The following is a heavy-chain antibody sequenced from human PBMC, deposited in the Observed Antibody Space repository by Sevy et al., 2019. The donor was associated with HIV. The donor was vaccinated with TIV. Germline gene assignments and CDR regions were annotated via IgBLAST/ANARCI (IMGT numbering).Heavy chain of an antibody. CDR3: ARDSHMYYDFWSGYPRDYYGMDV. D-gene: IGHD3-3*01. Sequence: GGSLRLSCAASGFTFSSYSMIWVRQAPGKGLEWVSSISSSSSYIYYADSVKGRFTISRDNAKNSLYLQMNSLRAEDTAVYYCARDSHMYYDFWSGYPRDYYGMDVWGQGTTVTVSS. J-gene: IGHJ6*02. CDR1: GFTFSSYS. CDR2: ISSSSSYI. V-gene: IGHV3-21*01.